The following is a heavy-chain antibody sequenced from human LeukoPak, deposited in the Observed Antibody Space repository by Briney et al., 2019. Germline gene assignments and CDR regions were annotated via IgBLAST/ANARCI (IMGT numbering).Heavy chain of an antibody. CDR3: ARGGTAAAFGWFDP. V-gene: IGHV4-34*01. J-gene: IGHJ5*02. Sequence: SETLSLTCAVYGGSFSGYYWSWIRQPPGKGLEWIGEINHSGSTNYYPSLKSRVTISVDASKNQFSLKLRSVTAADTAVYYCARGGTAAAFGWFDPWGQGTLVTVSS. CDR2: INHSGST. CDR1: GGSFSGYY. D-gene: IGHD6-13*01.